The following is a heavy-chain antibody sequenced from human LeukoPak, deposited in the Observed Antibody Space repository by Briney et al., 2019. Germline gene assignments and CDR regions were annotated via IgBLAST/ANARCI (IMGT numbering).Heavy chain of an antibody. CDR3: ARDGLSLPPRRFGMDV. Sequence: PSETLSLTCSVSGGSISSYYWSWIRQPPGKGLGWIGYIYYSGSTNYNPSLKSRVTTSVDTTKNQFSLKLSSVTAADTAVYYCARDGLSLPPRRFGMDVWGQGTTVIVSS. CDR1: GGSISSYY. V-gene: IGHV4-59*01. D-gene: IGHD3-22*01. CDR2: IYYSGST. J-gene: IGHJ6*02.